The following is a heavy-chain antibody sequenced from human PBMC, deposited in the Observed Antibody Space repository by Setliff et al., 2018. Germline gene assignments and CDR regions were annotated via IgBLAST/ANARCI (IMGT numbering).Heavy chain of an antibody. CDR2: IYTSGIT. J-gene: IGHJ4*02. CDR3: ARGRLLYVGDSHYFDN. D-gene: IGHD4-17*01. V-gene: IGHV4-61*09. Sequence: SETLSLTCTVSGGSLSSGPYYWTWVRQPAGKGLEWIGHIYTSGITNYSPSLRSRVTISADTSKNQFSLQLNSVTATDTAVYYCARGRLLYVGDSHYFDNWGQGTLVTVSS. CDR1: GGSLSSGPYY.